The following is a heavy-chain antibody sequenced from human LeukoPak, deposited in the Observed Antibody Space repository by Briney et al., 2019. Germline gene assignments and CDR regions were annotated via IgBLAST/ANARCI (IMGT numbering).Heavy chain of an antibody. CDR1: VFTFSTYS. CDR2: IRFGGDII. Sequence: PGGTLRLSCTASVFTFSTYSVNWVRQAPGKGLEWVSYIRFGGDIIYYADSVKGRFTISRDDAQSSLYLQMNNLRADDTAVYYCGRVSCPTPHYYVEFWGQGTLVTVSS. D-gene: IGHD2-15*01. CDR3: GRVSCPTPHYYVEF. V-gene: IGHV3-48*04. J-gene: IGHJ4*02.